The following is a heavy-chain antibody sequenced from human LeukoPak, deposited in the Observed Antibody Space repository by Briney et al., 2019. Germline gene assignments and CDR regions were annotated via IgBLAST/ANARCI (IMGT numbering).Heavy chain of an antibody. CDR3: ARGRRDYGDYPY. Sequence: GGSLRLSCAASGFTVSGNYMSWVRQAPGKGLEWVSVIYSGSDTYSADSVKGRFTTSRDNSKNTLYLQMNSLRAEDTAVYYCARGRRDYGDYPYWGQGTLVTVSS. CDR2: IYSGSDT. J-gene: IGHJ4*02. V-gene: IGHV3-53*01. CDR1: GFTVSGNY. D-gene: IGHD4-17*01.